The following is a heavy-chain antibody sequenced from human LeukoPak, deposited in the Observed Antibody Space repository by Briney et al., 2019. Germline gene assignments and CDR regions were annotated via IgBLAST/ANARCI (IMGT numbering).Heavy chain of an antibody. D-gene: IGHD5-24*01. Sequence: PGRSLRVSCAVSGFNFDDYAMHWVRQAPGRGLEWVSGINWKTGNGIYADSVKGRFTISRDNAKNSLYLQMSSLRAQDTALYYCTRRAARWQFDLWGRGTLLTVSS. V-gene: IGHV3-9*01. CDR2: INWKTGNG. J-gene: IGHJ2*01. CDR1: GFNFDDYA. CDR3: TRRAARWQFDL.